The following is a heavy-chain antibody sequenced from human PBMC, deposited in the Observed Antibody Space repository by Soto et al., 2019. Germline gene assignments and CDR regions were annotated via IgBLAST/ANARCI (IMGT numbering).Heavy chain of an antibody. V-gene: IGHV3-48*02. D-gene: IGHD5-12*01. CDR3: ARPTTPYSCYVAAFDI. CDR2: ITTSGRTI. Sequence: QLVESGGGLVQPGGSLRRSCTASGLALSPYSMNWVRQAPGKGLEGVSYITTSGRTIYYAESVKGRFTITRDNDKNSLYLQMNSLRDEDTAVYYCARPTTPYSCYVAAFDIWGQGTMVTVSS. CDR1: GLALSPYS. J-gene: IGHJ3*02.